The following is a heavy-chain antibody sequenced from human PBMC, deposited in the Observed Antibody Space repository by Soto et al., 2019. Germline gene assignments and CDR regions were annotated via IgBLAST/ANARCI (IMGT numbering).Heavy chain of an antibody. CDR2: IWYDGSNK. V-gene: IGHV3-33*01. D-gene: IGHD6-19*01. J-gene: IGHJ4*02. Sequence: QVQLVESGGGVVQPGRSLRLSCAASGFTFSSYGMHWVRQAPGKGLEWVAVIWYDGSNKYYADSVKGRFTISRDNSKNTLYLQMNSLRAEDTAVYYCARVLDVGSSGWSLTCDYWGQGTLVTVSS. CDR1: GFTFSSYG. CDR3: ARVLDVGSSGWSLTCDY.